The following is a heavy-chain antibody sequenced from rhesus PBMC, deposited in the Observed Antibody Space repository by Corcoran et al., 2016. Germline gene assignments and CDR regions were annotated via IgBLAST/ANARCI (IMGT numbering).Heavy chain of an antibody. CDR2: ISYNGSQK. Sequence: EVQLVESGGGLVQPGGSLRLCCAASGFTFSSHGMHWVRQAPGKGWEWVAVISYNGSQKYYAGSMKDRLTISRYSSKNMLYRQMNNLNLEDTAVCYCARDKEAEYRGSWSGLDSWGQRVVITVSS. CDR1: GFTFSSHG. CDR3: ARDKEAEYRGSWSGLDS. D-gene: IGHD6-25*01. J-gene: IGHJ6*01. V-gene: IGHV3-54*02.